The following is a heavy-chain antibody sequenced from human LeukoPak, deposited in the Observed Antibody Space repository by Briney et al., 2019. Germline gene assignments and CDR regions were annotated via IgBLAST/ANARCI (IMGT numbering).Heavy chain of an antibody. CDR2: IIPIFGTA. J-gene: IGHJ6*03. D-gene: IGHD4-11*01. V-gene: IGHV1-69*06. CDR1: GGTFSSYA. Sequence: GSSVKVSCKASGGTFSSYAISWVRQAPGQGLEWVGRIIPIFGTANYAQKFQGRVTITADKSTSTAYMELSSLRSEDTAVYYCARVGRDSNYYYYMDVWGKGTTVTVSS. CDR3: ARVGRDSNYYYYMDV.